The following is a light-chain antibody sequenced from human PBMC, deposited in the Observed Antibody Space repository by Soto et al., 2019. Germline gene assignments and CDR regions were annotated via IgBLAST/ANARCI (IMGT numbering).Light chain of an antibody. J-gene: IGKJ1*01. V-gene: IGKV3-20*01. CDR2: GAS. CDR1: QSVSSSH. Sequence: EIVLTQSPGTLSLSPGERATLSCRASQSVSSSHLAWYQQKPGQAPRLLISGASSRATGIPARFSGSGSGTEFTLTISSLQPEDFATYYCLQHSSYPLTFGQGTKV. CDR3: LQHSSYPLT.